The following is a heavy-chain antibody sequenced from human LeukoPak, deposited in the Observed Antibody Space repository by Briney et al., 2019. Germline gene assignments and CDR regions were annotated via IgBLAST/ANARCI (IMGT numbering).Heavy chain of an antibody. CDR1: GGSFSGYF. CDR3: ARDIAH. J-gene: IGHJ4*02. CDR2: INHSGST. D-gene: IGHD6-13*01. Sequence: SETLSLTCAVYGGSFSGYFWSWIRQPPGKGLEWIGEINHSGSTNYNPSLKSRVTISVDTSKNQFSLRVNSVTAADTAVYYCARDIAHWGQGTLVTVSS. V-gene: IGHV4-34*01.